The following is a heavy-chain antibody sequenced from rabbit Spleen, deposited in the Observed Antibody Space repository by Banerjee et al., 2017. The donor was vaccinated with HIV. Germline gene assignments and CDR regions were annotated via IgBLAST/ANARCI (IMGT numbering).Heavy chain of an antibody. D-gene: IGHD8-1*01. CDR2: IYTSSGIT. CDR3: ARDSGTSFSTYGMDL. J-gene: IGHJ6*01. V-gene: IGHV1S40*01. CDR1: GFSFSFDYH. Sequence: VESGGGLVKPGASLTLTCTASGFSFSFDYHMCWVRQAPGKGLELIACIYTSSGITYYASWAKGRFTISKTSSTTVTLQMTSLTAADTATYFCARDSGTSFSTYGMDLWGQGTLVTVS.